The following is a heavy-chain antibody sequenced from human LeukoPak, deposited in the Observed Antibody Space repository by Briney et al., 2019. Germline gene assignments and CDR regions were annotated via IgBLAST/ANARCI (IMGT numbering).Heavy chain of an antibody. CDR3: ARDPAPNPMDSVYGSGSKAGGWFDP. CDR1: GFTFSSYG. D-gene: IGHD3-10*01. Sequence: GGSLRLSCAASGFTFSSYGMHWVRQAPGKGLEWVAVIWYDGSNKYYADSVKGRFTISRDNSKNTLYLQMNSLRAEDTAVYYCARDPAPNPMDSVYGSGSKAGGWFDPWGQGTLVTVSS. CDR2: IWYDGSNK. V-gene: IGHV3-33*01. J-gene: IGHJ5*02.